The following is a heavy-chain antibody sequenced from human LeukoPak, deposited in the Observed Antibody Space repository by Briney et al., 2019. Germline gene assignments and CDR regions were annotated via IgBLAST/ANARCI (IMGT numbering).Heavy chain of an antibody. J-gene: IGHJ4*02. CDR2: ISWNSGSI. Sequence: GGSLRLSCAVSGFTFDDYAMHWVRQAPGKGLEWVSGISWNSGSIGYADSVKGRFTISRDNAKNSLYLQMNSLRAEDMALYYCAKGDCSSTSCYVDYWGQGTLVTVSS. D-gene: IGHD2-2*01. V-gene: IGHV3-9*03. CDR3: AKGDCSSTSCYVDY. CDR1: GFTFDDYA.